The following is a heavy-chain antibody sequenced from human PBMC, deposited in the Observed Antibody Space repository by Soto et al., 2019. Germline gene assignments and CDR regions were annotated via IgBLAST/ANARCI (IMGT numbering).Heavy chain of an antibody. D-gene: IGHD3-22*01. V-gene: IGHV3-73*01. CDR1: GFTFICSA. CDR2: IRSRTNSYAT. Sequence: PGGSMRLSCASSGFTFICSAVHWVRKAGGKGLEWVGRIRSRTNSYATAYAASVKGRFTISRDDSKNTAYLQMHSLKTEDTAVYYCTRLWSSGYDYWGQGTLVTVSS. J-gene: IGHJ4*02. CDR3: TRLWSSGYDY.